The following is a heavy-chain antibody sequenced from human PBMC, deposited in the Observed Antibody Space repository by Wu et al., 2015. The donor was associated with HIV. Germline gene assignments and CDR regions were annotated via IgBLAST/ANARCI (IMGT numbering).Heavy chain of an antibody. D-gene: IGHD3-10*01. Sequence: QVQLVQSGAEVKKPGSSVKVSCKASGGTFSSYAISWVRQAPGQGLEWMGGIIPIFGTANYAQKFQGRVTITTDESTSTAYMELSSLRSEDTAVYYCARGRTVSYYYGSGSYYYYYYGMDVWGQGTTVTVSS. J-gene: IGHJ6*02. CDR1: GGTFSSYA. CDR2: IIPIFGTA. CDR3: ARGRTVSYYYGSGSYYYYYYGMDV. V-gene: IGHV1-69*05.